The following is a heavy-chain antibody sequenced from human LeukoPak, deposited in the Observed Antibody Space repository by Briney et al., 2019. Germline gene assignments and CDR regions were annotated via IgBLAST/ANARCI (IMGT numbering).Heavy chain of an antibody. CDR2: INPNSGGT. CDR1: GYTFTGYY. D-gene: IGHD6-6*01. J-gene: IGHJ4*02. CDR3: AREGVGEYSSSSDPEHFDY. Sequence: ASVKVSRKASGYTFTGYYMHWVRQAPAQGLEWMGWINPNSGGTNYAQKLQGRVTMTRDTSISTAHMELSRLRSDDTAVYYCAREGVGEYSSSSDPEHFDYWGQGTLVTVSS. V-gene: IGHV1-2*02.